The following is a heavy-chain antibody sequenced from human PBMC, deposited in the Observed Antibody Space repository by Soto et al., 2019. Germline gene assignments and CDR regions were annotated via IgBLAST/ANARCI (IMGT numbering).Heavy chain of an antibody. CDR1: GGSFSGYY. D-gene: IGHD3-16*01. J-gene: IGHJ4*02. CDR2: INHSGST. CDR3: ARGRGITFGGVITPTVTLDY. Sequence: QVQLQQWGAGLLKPSETLSLTCAVYGGSFSGYYWSWIRQPPGKGLEWIGEINHSGSTNYNPSLKSRVTISVDTSKNQFSLKLSSVTAADTAVYYCARGRGITFGGVITPTVTLDYWGQGTLVTVSS. V-gene: IGHV4-34*01.